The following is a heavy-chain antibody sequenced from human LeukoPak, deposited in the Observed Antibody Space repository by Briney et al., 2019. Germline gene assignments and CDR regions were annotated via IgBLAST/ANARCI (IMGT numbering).Heavy chain of an antibody. CDR3: ASGVDCSSTSCYESWFDP. V-gene: IGHV1-8*01. D-gene: IGHD2-2*01. CDR2: MNPNSGNT. CDR1: GYTFTSYD. Sequence: ASVKVSCKASGYTFTSYDINWVRQATGQGLEWMGWMNPNSGNTGYAQKFQGRVTMTRNTSISTAYMELSSLRSEDTAVYYCASGVDCSSTSCYESWFDPWGQGTLVTVSS. J-gene: IGHJ5*02.